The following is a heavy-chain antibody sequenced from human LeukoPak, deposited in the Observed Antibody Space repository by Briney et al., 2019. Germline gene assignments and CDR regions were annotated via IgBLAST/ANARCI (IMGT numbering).Heavy chain of an antibody. CDR1: GFTFDDYA. Sequence: GRSLRLSCAASGFTFDDYAIHWVRQAPGKGLEWVSGISWNSGSIGYADSVKGRFTISRDNAKNSLYLQMNSLRAEDTALYYCAKSGYSSGWLNWFDPWGQGTLVTVSS. CDR2: ISWNSGSI. D-gene: IGHD6-19*01. J-gene: IGHJ5*02. CDR3: AKSGYSSGWLNWFDP. V-gene: IGHV3-9*01.